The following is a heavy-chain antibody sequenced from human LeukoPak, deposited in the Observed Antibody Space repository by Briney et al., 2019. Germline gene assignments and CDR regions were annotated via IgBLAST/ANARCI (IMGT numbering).Heavy chain of an antibody. V-gene: IGHV4-61*09. CDR1: GGSISSGSYF. Sequence: PSETLSLTCTVSGGSISSGSYFWNWIRQPAGRGLEWIGHIYTSGSTTYNSSLKSRVIISVDTSKNQFSLKLSSVTAADTAVYYCARHRPPVRIAARPVYMDVWGKGTTVTVSS. CDR3: ARHRPPVRIAARPVYMDV. J-gene: IGHJ6*03. CDR2: IYTSGST. D-gene: IGHD6-6*01.